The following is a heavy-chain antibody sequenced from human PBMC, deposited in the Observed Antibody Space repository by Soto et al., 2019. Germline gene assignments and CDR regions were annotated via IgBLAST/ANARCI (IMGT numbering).Heavy chain of an antibody. CDR2: IDNTGTT. D-gene: IGHD4-17*01. CDR3: AREYYGPFHNCLDP. J-gene: IGHJ5*02. Sequence: SETLSLTCSVSGGSISGFCWNWIRRPPGKGLEWIGYIDNTGTTNYNPSLKSRLTMSLDTSRNQFSLRLTSVTAADTAVYYCAREYYGPFHNCLDPWGQGTLVTVSS. V-gene: IGHV4-59*01. CDR1: GGSISGFC.